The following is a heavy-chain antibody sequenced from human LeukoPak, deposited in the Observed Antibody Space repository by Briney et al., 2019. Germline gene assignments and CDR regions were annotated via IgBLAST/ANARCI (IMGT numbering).Heavy chain of an antibody. Sequence: ASVKVSCKASGGTFSSYAISWVRQAPGQGLEWMGRIIPILGIANYAQKFQGRVTITADKSTSTAYMELSSLRSEDTAVYYCARDNQEEREYQLLSNGMDVWGRGTTVTVSS. J-gene: IGHJ6*02. CDR2: IIPILGIA. CDR3: ARDNQEEREYQLLSNGMDV. V-gene: IGHV1-69*04. CDR1: GGTFSSYA. D-gene: IGHD2-2*01.